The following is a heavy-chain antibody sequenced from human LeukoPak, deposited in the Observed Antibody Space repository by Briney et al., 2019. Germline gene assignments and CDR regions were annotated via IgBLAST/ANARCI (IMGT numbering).Heavy chain of an antibody. D-gene: IGHD5-18*01. V-gene: IGHV4-4*07. Sequence: PSETLSLTCTVSGGSISCYYWSWIRQPAGKGLEWIGRIYTSGSTNYNPSLKSRVTMSVDTSKNQFSLKLSSVTAADTAVYYCASGGYSYGYDEFDYWGQGTLVTVSS. CDR3: ASGGYSYGYDEFDY. CDR1: GGSISCYY. J-gene: IGHJ4*02. CDR2: IYTSGST.